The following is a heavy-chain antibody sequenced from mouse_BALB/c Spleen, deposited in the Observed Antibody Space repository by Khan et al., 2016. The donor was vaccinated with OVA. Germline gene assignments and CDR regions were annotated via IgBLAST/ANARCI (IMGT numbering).Heavy chain of an antibody. J-gene: IGHJ2*01. D-gene: IGHD2-3*01. CDR2: IYPGSDNA. V-gene: IGHV1-81*01. Sequence: VQLVESEPELVKPGASVKMSCKASGYTFTYYVITWVKQRTGQGLEWIGEIYPGSDNAYYNERFKGKATLTADKSSNTTHMQLSSLTSEDSAVYFCARGDGYYVYFDYWGQGTTLTVSS. CDR1: GYTFTYYV. CDR3: ARGDGYYVYFDY.